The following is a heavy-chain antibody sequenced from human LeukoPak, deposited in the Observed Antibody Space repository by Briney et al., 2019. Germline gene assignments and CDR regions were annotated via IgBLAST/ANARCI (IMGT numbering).Heavy chain of an antibody. Sequence: SETLSLTCAVYGGCFSGYYWRWIRQHPRKGLEWIGEINHSGSTNYNPPLKSRVTISVDTSKNQFSLKLSSVTAADTAVYYCAQAPFSPDAFDIWGQGKMVTVSS. CDR2: INHSGST. CDR1: GGCFSGYY. J-gene: IGHJ3*02. V-gene: IGHV4-34*01. D-gene: IGHD2/OR15-2a*01. CDR3: AQAPFSPDAFDI.